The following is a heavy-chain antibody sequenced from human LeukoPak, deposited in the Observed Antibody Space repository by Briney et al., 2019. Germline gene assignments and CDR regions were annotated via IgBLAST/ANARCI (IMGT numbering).Heavy chain of an antibody. D-gene: IGHD6-6*01. CDR3: ARGGNSSWDY. J-gene: IGHJ4*02. CDR1: GFTVSRHW. CDR2: INSDGRKT. Sequence: GGSLRLSCAASGFTVSRHWMHWVRQAPGKGLVWISRINSDGRKTDYADFVKGRFTISRDNAKNSLYLQMNSLRVEDTAVYYCARGGNSSWDYWGQGALVTVSS. V-gene: IGHV3-74*01.